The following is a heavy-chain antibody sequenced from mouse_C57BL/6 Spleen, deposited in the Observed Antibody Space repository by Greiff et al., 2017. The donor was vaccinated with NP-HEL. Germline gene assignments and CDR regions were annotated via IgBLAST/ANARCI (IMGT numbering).Heavy chain of an antibody. J-gene: IGHJ4*01. CDR3: ALTTVVDAMDY. CDR1: GYTFTSYW. V-gene: IGHV1-74*01. D-gene: IGHD1-1*01. CDR2: IHPSVSDT. Sequence: VQLQQPGAELVKPGASVKVSCKASGYTFTSYWMHWVKQRPGQGLEWIGRIHPSVSDTNYNQKFKGKATLTVDKSSSTAYMQLSSLTSEDSAVYYCALTTVVDAMDYWGQGTSVTVSS.